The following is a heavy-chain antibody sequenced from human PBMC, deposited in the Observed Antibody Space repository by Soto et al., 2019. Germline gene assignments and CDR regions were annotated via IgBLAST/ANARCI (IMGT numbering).Heavy chain of an antibody. V-gene: IGHV1-69*13. CDR3: ARGDYYDSSGYYLFDY. J-gene: IGHJ4*02. CDR1: GGTFSSYA. D-gene: IGHD3-22*01. CDR2: IIPIFGTA. Sequence: SVKVSCKASGGTFSSYAISCLRQAPGQGLEWMGGIIPIFGTANYAQKFQGRVTITADESTSTAYMELSSLRSEDPAVYYCARGDYYDSSGYYLFDYWGQGTLVTVSS.